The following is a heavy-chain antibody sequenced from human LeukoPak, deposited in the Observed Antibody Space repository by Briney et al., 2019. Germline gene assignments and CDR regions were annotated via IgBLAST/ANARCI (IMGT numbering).Heavy chain of an antibody. CDR1: GGSISSYY. V-gene: IGHV4-59*01. Sequence: SETLSLTCTVSGGSISSYYWSWIRQPPGKGLEWIGYIYYSGSTNYNPSLKSRVTISVDTSKNQFSLKLSSVTAADTAVYYCARLRDGYNHYCGMDVWGQGTTVTVSS. CDR3: ARLRDGYNHYCGMDV. J-gene: IGHJ6*02. D-gene: IGHD5-24*01. CDR2: IYYSGST.